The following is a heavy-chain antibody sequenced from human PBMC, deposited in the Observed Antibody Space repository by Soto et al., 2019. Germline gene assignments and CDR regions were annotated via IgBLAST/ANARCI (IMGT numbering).Heavy chain of an antibody. J-gene: IGHJ6*03. Sequence: GGSLRLSCAASGFTFSTYSMTWVRQAPRKGLEWVSSISAGSSYIYYADSVKGRFTISRDNAKNSLYLQVNSLRAEDTAVYYCARGLSRMCSGGSCSYYYYYMDVWGKGTTVTVSS. D-gene: IGHD2-15*01. CDR3: ARGLSRMCSGGSCSYYYYYMDV. CDR2: ISAGSSYI. V-gene: IGHV3-21*01. CDR1: GFTFSTYS.